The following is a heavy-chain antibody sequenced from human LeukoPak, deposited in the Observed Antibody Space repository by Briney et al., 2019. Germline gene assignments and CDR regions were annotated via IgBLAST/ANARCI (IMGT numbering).Heavy chain of an antibody. CDR3: AKGSGSSWYYFDN. CDR2: ITGDGLST. Sequence: GGALRLSCAASGFTFCSYAMSLGRQAPGEGLEWGSAITGDGLSTYYADSVKGRFTISRDNSKNTLYLQMNSLRAEDTALYYCAKGSGSSWYYFDNWGQGTLVTVSS. D-gene: IGHD6-13*01. V-gene: IGHV3-23*01. J-gene: IGHJ4*02. CDR1: GFTFCSYA.